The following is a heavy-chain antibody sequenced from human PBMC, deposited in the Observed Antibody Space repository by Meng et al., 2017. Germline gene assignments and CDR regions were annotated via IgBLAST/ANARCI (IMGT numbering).Heavy chain of an antibody. V-gene: IGHV1-69*01. Sequence: QGHPVQLGARVKKPWSSGKGSGKASGGTFSSYAISWVRQAPGQGLEWMGGIIPIFGTANYAQKFQGRVTITADESTSTAYMELSSLRSEDTAVYYCARDYGDYAWIAKRWFDPWGQGTLVTVSS. CDR3: ARDYGDYAWIAKRWFDP. CDR1: GGTFSSYA. D-gene: IGHD4-17*01. J-gene: IGHJ5*02. CDR2: IIPIFGTA.